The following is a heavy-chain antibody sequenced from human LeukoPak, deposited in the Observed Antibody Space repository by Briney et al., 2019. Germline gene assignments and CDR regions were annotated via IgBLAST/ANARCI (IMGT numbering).Heavy chain of an antibody. CDR3: ARSGIGVNWFDP. CDR1: GGSFSGHY. Sequence: YPSETLSLSCAVYGGSFSGHYWTWIRQPPGKGLEWIGEINHSGSTNYNPSLKSRVTISVDTSKNQFSLKVSSVTAADTAVYYCARSGIGVNWFDPWGQGTLVTVSS. D-gene: IGHD3-10*01. CDR2: INHSGST. J-gene: IGHJ5*02. V-gene: IGHV4-34*01.